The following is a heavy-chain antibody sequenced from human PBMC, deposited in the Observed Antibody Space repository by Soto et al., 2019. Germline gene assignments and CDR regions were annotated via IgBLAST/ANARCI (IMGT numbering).Heavy chain of an antibody. CDR3: ARDRPTVTTQLRYFDY. J-gene: IGHJ4*02. D-gene: IGHD4-17*01. CDR1: GFTFSSYG. CDR2: IWYDGSNK. V-gene: IGHV3-33*01. Sequence: GGSLRLSCAASGFTFSSYGMHWVRQAPGKGLEWVAVIWYDGSNKYYADSVKGRFTISRDNSKNTLYLQMNSLRAEDTAVYYCARDRPTVTTQLRYFDYWGQGTLVTVSS.